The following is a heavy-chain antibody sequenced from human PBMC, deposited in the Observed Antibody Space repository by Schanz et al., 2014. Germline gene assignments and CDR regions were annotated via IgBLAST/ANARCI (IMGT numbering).Heavy chain of an antibody. J-gene: IGHJ4*02. CDR2: FNDGGVNK. D-gene: IGHD6-13*01. V-gene: IGHV3-23*01. CDR1: GFSLDIFA. CDR3: AKSQGSSFDS. Sequence: EVHLLESGGGLVEPGGSLRLSCATSGFSLDIFAVSWVRQAPGKGLDWVSSFNDGGVNKYYADSVKGRFTISSDNSKSTLYLQMSSLRAEDTAVYYCAKSQGSSFDSWGQGTLVTVSS.